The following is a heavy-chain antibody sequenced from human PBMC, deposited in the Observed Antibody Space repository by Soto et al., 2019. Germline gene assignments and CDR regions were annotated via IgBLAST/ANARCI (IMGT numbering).Heavy chain of an antibody. CDR3: ARYSYSSGPQDS. CDR1: GFSFSSHW. D-gene: IGHD6-19*01. Sequence: GSLRLSCAASGFSFSSHWMSGVRQAPGKGLEWVANIKQDGNDKRYVDSVKGRFTISRDNAKSSLYLQMNSLRAEDTAVYYCARYSYSSGPQDSWGQGTLVTVSS. V-gene: IGHV3-7*03. CDR2: IKQDGNDK. J-gene: IGHJ4*02.